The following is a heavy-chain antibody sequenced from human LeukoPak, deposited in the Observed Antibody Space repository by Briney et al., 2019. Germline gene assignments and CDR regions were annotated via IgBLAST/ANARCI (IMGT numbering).Heavy chain of an antibody. CDR3: ARDRINMMVLGHDSGLDF. D-gene: IGHD3-22*01. CDR2: VSYDGGHK. Sequence: GGSLRLSCVGSGFSVSEYGIHWVRQAPGKGLEWVAVVSYDGGHKHYADSVKGRFTISRDTSSDTVSLQMNSLRVEDTAVYYCARDRINMMVLGHDSGLDFWGQGTLVTVSS. V-gene: IGHV3-30*03. J-gene: IGHJ4*02. CDR1: GFSVSEYG.